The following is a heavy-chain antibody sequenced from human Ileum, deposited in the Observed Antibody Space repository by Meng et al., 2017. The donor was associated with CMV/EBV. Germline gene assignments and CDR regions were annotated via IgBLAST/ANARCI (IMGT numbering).Heavy chain of an antibody. V-gene: IGHV3-74*01. D-gene: IGHD2-2*02. Sequence: GESLKISCAASGFTFSSYWMHWVRQAPGKGLVWVSRINSDGSSTNYADSVKGRFTISRDNAENTLYLQMNSLRAEDAAVYYCARSSSTSCYNWGQGTLVTVSS. CDR1: GFTFSSYW. CDR3: ARSSSTSCYN. J-gene: IGHJ4*02. CDR2: INSDGSST.